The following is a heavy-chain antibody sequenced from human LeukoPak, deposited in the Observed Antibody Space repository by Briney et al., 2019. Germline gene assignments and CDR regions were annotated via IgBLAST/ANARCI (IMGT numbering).Heavy chain of an antibody. CDR2: IKHDGSEN. Sequence: GGSLRLSCAASGFTFSNYWMSWVRQAPGKGLEWVANIKHDGSENYYVDSVKGRLTISRDNAKNSLYLQINSLRADDTAVYYCGRDRFGYSDYWGQGTLVTVSS. CDR1: GFTFSNYW. J-gene: IGHJ4*02. D-gene: IGHD3-22*01. CDR3: GRDRFGYSDY. V-gene: IGHV3-7*01.